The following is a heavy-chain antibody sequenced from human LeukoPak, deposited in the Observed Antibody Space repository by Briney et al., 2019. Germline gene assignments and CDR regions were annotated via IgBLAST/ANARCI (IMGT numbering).Heavy chain of an antibody. Sequence: PGGSLRLSCAASGFTFSDYYMSWIRQAPGKGLEWVSYISSSGSTIYYADSVKGRFTISRDNAKNSLYLQMNSLRAEDTAVYYCATNSHGDYDYYYYMDVWGKGTTVTVSS. V-gene: IGHV3-11*04. CDR3: ATNSHGDYDYYYYMDV. CDR2: ISSSGSTI. CDR1: GFTFSDYY. D-gene: IGHD4-17*01. J-gene: IGHJ6*03.